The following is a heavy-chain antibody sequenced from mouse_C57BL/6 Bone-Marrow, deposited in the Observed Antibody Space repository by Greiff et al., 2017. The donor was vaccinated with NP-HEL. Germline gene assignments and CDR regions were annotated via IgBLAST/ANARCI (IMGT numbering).Heavy chain of an antibody. J-gene: IGHJ4*01. CDR3: ARPYYDYEREYYAMDY. D-gene: IGHD2-4*01. CDR2: INPNNGGT. V-gene: IGHV1-26*01. CDR1: GYTFTDYY. Sequence: VQLKESGPELVKPGASVKISCKASGYTFTDYYMNWVKQSHGKSLEWIGDINPNNGGTSYNQKFKGKATLTVDKSSSTAYMELRSLTSEDSAVYYCARPYYDYEREYYAMDYWGQGTSVTVSS.